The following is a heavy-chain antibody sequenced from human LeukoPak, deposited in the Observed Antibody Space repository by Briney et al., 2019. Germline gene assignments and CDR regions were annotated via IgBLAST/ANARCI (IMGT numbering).Heavy chain of an antibody. D-gene: IGHD1-26*01. CDR2: LSGSSDST. CDR3: ARDCIGCHGFDY. V-gene: IGHV3-23*01. J-gene: IGHJ4*02. CDR1: GFTFSSYA. Sequence: GGSLRLSCSASGFTFSSYAMSWVRQAPGKGLEWVSSLSGSSDSTYYADSVKGRFTISRDNSRNTLYLQMNSLRAEDTAVYYCARDCIGCHGFDYWGQGTLVTVSS.